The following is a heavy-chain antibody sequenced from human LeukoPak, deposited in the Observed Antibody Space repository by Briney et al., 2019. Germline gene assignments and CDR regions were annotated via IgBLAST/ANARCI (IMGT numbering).Heavy chain of an antibody. D-gene: IGHD3-10*01. CDR3: ARDVEFEATGFDY. CDR2: INPDGSRT. V-gene: IGHV3-74*01. CDR1: GFTFSSYA. J-gene: IGHJ4*02. Sequence: PSGGSLRLSCAASGFTFSSYAMNWVRQAPGKGPVWVSRINPDGSRTAYADSVKGRFTISRDNAKNSLYLQMNSLRAEDTAVYYCARDVEFEATGFDYWGQGTLVTVSS.